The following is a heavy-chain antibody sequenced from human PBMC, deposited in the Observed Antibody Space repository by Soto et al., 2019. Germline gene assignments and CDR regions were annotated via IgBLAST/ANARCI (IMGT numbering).Heavy chain of an antibody. D-gene: IGHD3-10*01. CDR2: TYYRSKWYN. Sequence: SQTLSLTCAISGDSVSSNSAAWNWIRQSPSRGLEWLGGTYYRSKWYNDYAVSVKSRITINPDTSKNQFSLQLNSVTPEDTAVYYCARDRRRSGDGSGSYYNFDYWGQGTLVTVSS. J-gene: IGHJ4*02. V-gene: IGHV6-1*01. CDR3: ARDRRRSGDGSGSYYNFDY. CDR1: GDSVSSNSAA.